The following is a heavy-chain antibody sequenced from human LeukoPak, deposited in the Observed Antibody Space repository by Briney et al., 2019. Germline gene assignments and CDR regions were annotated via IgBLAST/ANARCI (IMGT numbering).Heavy chain of an antibody. Sequence: GGSLRLSCAASGFTFSSYGMHWVRQAPGKGLEWVAVIWYDGSNKYYADSVKGRFTISRDNSKNTLYLQMNSLRDEDTAVYYCARAYYYDSSGLYPIDYWGQGTLVTVSP. J-gene: IGHJ4*02. CDR1: GFTFSSYG. D-gene: IGHD3-22*01. CDR2: IWYDGSNK. V-gene: IGHV3-33*01. CDR3: ARAYYYDSSGLYPIDY.